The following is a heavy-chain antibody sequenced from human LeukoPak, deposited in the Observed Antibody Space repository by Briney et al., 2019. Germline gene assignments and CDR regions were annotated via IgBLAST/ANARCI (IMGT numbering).Heavy chain of an antibody. V-gene: IGHV1-45*02. CDR1: GYTFTDRY. J-gene: IGHJ4*02. CDR3: ATSTVASVTLDY. CDR2: FTPFNDNR. Sequence: SVKVSCKTSGYTFTDRYVHWVRQAPGQALEWMGWFTPFNDNRNLAEKFQDRVTLTGDSAVTTAYLELNRLRYDDTALYYCATSTVASVTLDYWGQGTMVTVSS. D-gene: IGHD6-19*01.